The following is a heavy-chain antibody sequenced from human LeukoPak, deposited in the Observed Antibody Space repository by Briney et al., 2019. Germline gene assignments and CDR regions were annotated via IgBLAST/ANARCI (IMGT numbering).Heavy chain of an antibody. CDR1: GYTFTSYD. Sequence: ASVKVSCKASGYTFTSYDINWVRQATGQGLEWMGWMNPNSGNTGYAQKFQGRVTMTRNTSISTAYMELSSLRSDDTAVYYCASVSLVGATYPHYFDYWGQGTLVTVSS. D-gene: IGHD1-26*01. CDR2: MNPNSGNT. J-gene: IGHJ4*02. V-gene: IGHV1-8*01. CDR3: ASVSLVGATYPHYFDY.